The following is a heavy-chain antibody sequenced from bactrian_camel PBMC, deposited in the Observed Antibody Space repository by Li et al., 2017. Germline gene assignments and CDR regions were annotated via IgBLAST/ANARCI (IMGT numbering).Heavy chain of an antibody. CDR1: TNVLTSVIC. CDR3: AAVGGRVTAIQALDIKPRPPYEYIN. V-gene: IGHV3S53*01. Sequence: HVQLVESGGGSVQAGGSLTLSCEDSTNVLTSVICMGWFRQAPGKEREGVATIHHSGNTTYARSVKDRFTISRNNAKNTVYLQMNSLKPEDTAMYYCAAVGGRVTAIQALDIKPRPPYEYINWGQGTQVTVS. CDR2: IHHSGNT. D-gene: IGHD3*01. J-gene: IGHJ4*01.